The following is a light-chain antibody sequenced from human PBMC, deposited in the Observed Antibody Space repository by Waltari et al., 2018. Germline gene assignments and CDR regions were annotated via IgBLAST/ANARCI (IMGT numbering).Light chain of an antibody. CDR1: RDISTW. CDR3: QQAHSFPIT. J-gene: IGKJ5*01. CDR2: DGY. Sequence: DIQMTQSPSSVSASVGDGVTITCRASRDISTWLACYQQKPGKTPNLLIYDGYTLQSGVPSRFSGSGSGTVFTLTISSLQPEDFATYYCQQAHSFPITFGQGTRLEIK. V-gene: IGKV1-12*01.